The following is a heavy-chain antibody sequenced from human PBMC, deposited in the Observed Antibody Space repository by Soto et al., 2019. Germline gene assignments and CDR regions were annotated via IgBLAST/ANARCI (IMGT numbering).Heavy chain of an antibody. J-gene: IGHJ6*02. Sequence: QVQLVQSGAEVKKPGASVKVSCKASGYSFTSYGISWVRQAPGQGLEWMGWISAYNGNTNYAQKLQGRVTMTTDTSKSTAYMEQRGLRAEDTAVYYCARDDGCGGSDVWGQGTTVTVSS. CDR1: GYSFTSYG. CDR3: ARDDGCGGSDV. D-gene: IGHD3-10*01. V-gene: IGHV1-18*01. CDR2: ISAYNGNT.